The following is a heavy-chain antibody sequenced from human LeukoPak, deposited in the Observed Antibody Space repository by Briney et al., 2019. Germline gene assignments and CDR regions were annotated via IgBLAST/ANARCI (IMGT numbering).Heavy chain of an antibody. D-gene: IGHD3-16*01. V-gene: IGHV3-11*01. CDR3: GRGHWGIDY. Sequence: GGPLRLSCAASGFTFSDHYMSWIRQVPGKGLEWVAYISGSGNSIDYADSVKGRFTISRDNAKNSVYLQMNSLRAEDTAVFYCGRGHWGIDYWGQGTLVTVSS. CDR1: GFTFSDHY. J-gene: IGHJ4*02. CDR2: ISGSGNSI.